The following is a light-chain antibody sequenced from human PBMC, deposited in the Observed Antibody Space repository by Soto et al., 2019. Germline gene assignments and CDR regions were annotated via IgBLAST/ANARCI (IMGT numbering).Light chain of an antibody. CDR3: QQRSTSPLT. CDR1: QSVSSY. CDR2: DAS. Sequence: EIVLTQSPATLSLSPGERATLSCRASQSVSSYLAWYQQKPGQAPRLLIYDASNRATGIPARFSGSGSGTDFTLTISRLEPEDFAVYYCQQRSTSPLTFGGGTKVEFK. J-gene: IGKJ4*02. V-gene: IGKV3-11*01.